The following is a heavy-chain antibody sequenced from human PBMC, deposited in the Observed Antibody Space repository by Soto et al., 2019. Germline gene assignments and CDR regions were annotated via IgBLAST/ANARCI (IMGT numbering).Heavy chain of an antibody. D-gene: IGHD3-3*01. J-gene: IGHJ4*02. CDR1: GFSFSSYG. V-gene: IGHV3-33*01. CDR2: TWYDGTNK. Sequence: TGGSLRLSCAASGFSFSSYGMHWVRQAPGKGLEWMAVTWYDGTNKHYADSVKGRFTISRDNSKNTLLLQMNSLRAEDTAVYYCARDYGRGGADFWSGNYIDSWGLGTLVTVSS. CDR3: ARDYGRGGADFWSGNYIDS.